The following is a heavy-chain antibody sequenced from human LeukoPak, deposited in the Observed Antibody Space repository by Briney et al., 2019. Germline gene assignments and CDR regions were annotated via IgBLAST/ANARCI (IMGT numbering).Heavy chain of an antibody. CDR2: IKQDGSEK. CDR1: GFTFSSYW. CDR3: ARADSSGYSTAVEY. V-gene: IGHV3-7*03. D-gene: IGHD3-22*01. J-gene: IGHJ4*02. Sequence: PGGSLRLSCAASGFTFSSYWMSWVRQAPGKGLEWVANIKQDGSEKYYVDSVKGRFTIYRDNAKNSLYLQMNSLRAEDTAVYYCARADSSGYSTAVEYLGQGTLVTVSS.